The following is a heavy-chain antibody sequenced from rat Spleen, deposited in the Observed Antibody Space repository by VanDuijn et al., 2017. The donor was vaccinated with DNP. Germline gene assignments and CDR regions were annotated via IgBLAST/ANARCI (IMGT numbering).Heavy chain of an antibody. CDR3: TTRSTLLDY. V-gene: IGHV5-31*01. Sequence: EVHLVESGGDLVQPGRSLSLSCVASGFAFDNYWMTWIRQVPGTGLEWIASISTSGGSTFYPDSVKGRFTISRDNGRSILSLQMDSLRSEDTATYYCTTRSTLLDYWGQGVMVTVSS. D-gene: IGHD1-10*01. CDR2: ISTSGGST. CDR1: GFAFDNYW. J-gene: IGHJ2*01.